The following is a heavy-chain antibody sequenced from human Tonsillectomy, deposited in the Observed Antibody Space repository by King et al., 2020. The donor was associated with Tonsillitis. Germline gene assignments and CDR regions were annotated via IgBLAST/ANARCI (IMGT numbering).Heavy chain of an antibody. D-gene: IGHD3-22*01. CDR1: GGSISSGDYY. Sequence: VPLQESGPGLVKPSQTLSLTCTVSGGSISSGDYYWSWIRQPPGKGLEWIGYIYYSGSTYHNPSLKSRITISIDTSKNQFSLKLSSVTAADTAVYYCARARGYYYDTEGAFDIWGQGTMVTVSS. J-gene: IGHJ3*02. V-gene: IGHV4-30-4*01. CDR3: ARARGYYYDTEGAFDI. CDR2: IYYSGST.